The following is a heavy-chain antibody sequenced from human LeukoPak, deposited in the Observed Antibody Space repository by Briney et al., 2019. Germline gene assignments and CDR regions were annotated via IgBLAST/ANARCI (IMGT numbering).Heavy chain of an antibody. V-gene: IGHV3-23*01. Sequence: GGSLRLSCTASGFTFSSQAMSWVRQAPGKGLEWVSAISGDGGDTYYADSVKGRFTISRDNSKNTLYLQMSSLRAEDTAVYYRTSAAPDYWGQGTLVTVSS. J-gene: IGHJ4*02. D-gene: IGHD2-2*01. CDR1: GFTFSSQA. CDR3: TSAAPDY. CDR2: ISGDGGDT.